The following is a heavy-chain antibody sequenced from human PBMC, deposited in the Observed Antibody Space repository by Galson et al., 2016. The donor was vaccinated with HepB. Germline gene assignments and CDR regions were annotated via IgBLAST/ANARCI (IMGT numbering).Heavy chain of an antibody. CDR1: GGSVSSDTW. J-gene: IGHJ2*01. Sequence: ETLSLTCAVSGGSVSSDTWWSWVRQPPGKGLEWIGEVYHSGSTHYNPALKTRIIISVDSSKNEISLKMTSVTAAATAVYYCAKNGPAHHGCWYFGLWGRGTLVTVSS. CDR2: VYHSGST. D-gene: IGHD1-14*01. V-gene: IGHV4-4*02. CDR3: AKNGPAHHGCWYFGL.